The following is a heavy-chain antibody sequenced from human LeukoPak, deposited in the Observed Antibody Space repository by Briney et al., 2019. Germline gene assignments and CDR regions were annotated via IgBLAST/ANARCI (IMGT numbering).Heavy chain of an antibody. CDR3: AKDEGLRYFDWLLPFDY. CDR1: GFTFSSYA. V-gene: IGHV3-23*01. Sequence: GGSLRLSCAASGFTFSSYAMSWVRQAPGKGLEWVSAISGSGGSTYYVDSVRGRFTISRDNSKNTLYLQMNSLRAEDTAVYYCAKDEGLRYFDWLLPFDYWGQGTLVTVSS. D-gene: IGHD3-9*01. CDR2: ISGSGGST. J-gene: IGHJ4*02.